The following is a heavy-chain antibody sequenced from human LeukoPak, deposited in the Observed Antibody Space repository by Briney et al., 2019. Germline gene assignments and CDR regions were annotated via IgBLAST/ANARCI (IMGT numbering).Heavy chain of an antibody. CDR1: GFTFSSYW. Sequence: GSLRLSCTASGFTFSSYWMHWVRQAPGKGLEWVSVTDSGGSTYYADSVKGRFTISRDNSKNTLYLQMNSLRAEDTAVYYCARAGWLAPVFDYWGQGTLVTVSS. CDR2: TDSGGST. J-gene: IGHJ4*02. V-gene: IGHV3-53*01. D-gene: IGHD6-19*01. CDR3: ARAGWLAPVFDY.